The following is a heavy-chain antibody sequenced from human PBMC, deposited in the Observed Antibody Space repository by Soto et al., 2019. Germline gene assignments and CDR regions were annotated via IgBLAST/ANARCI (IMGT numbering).Heavy chain of an antibody. CDR2: IIPIFGTA. CDR1: GGTFSNYA. V-gene: IGHV1-69*12. CDR3: ARVGVTMSHTRYYYNMDV. D-gene: IGHD3-22*01. Sequence: QVQLVQSGAEVKKPGSSVKVSCKASGGTFSNYAITWVRQAPGQGLEWMGGIIPIFGTANYAQKFQGRVTITADESTSTAYMELSSLRSEDTAVYYCARVGVTMSHTRYYYNMDVWGQGTTVTVYS. J-gene: IGHJ6*02.